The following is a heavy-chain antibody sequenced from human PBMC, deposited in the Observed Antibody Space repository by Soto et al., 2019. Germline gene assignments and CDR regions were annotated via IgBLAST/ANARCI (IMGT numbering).Heavy chain of an antibody. D-gene: IGHD6-13*01. J-gene: IGHJ4*02. CDR3: ARYRREAVAGYTLDN. V-gene: IGHV4-59*01. Sequence: TLSLTCTVSGGSISSNYWTWIRQPPGKGLEWIGYVYNSGSTNYNPSLKSRVTISEDTSKSQFSLKVNSMTAADTAVYYCARYRREAVAGYTLDNWGQGILVTVSS. CDR2: VYNSGST. CDR1: GGSISSNY.